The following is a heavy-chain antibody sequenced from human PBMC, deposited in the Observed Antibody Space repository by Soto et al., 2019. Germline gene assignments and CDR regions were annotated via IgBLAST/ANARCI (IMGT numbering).Heavy chain of an antibody. J-gene: IGHJ4*02. CDR1: GASIRSGAFY. Sequence: NPSETLSLTCTVSGASIRSGAFYWTWIRQHPGKGLEWIGYVYYTGLTYYNPSLKSRAAIFLDTSKNQFSLSLNSVTAADTAVYYCARSGYSSSDFDFWGQGTLVTVSS. CDR3: ARSGYSSSDFDF. D-gene: IGHD6-13*01. CDR2: VYYTGLT. V-gene: IGHV4-31*03.